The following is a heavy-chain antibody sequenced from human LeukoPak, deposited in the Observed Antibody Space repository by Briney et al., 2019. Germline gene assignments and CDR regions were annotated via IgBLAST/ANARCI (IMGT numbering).Heavy chain of an antibody. CDR3: AKPSAVAGTFDY. J-gene: IGHJ4*02. V-gene: IGHV3-23*01. CDR1: GFTFSSNG. CDR2: ISASTGGT. D-gene: IGHD6-19*01. Sequence: GGSLRLSCAASGFTFSSNGMSWVRQAPGKGLEWVSGISASTGGTYYADSVKGRFTISRDISKSTLYLQMNSLRAEDTAVYYCAKPSAVAGTFDYWGQGTLVTVSS.